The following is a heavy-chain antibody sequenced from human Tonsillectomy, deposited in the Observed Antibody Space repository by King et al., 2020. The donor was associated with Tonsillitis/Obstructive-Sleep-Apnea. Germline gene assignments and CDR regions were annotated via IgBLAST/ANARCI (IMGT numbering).Heavy chain of an antibody. D-gene: IGHD3-3*01. CDR2: ISSSSSYT. CDR3: ASKIFGVEYDAFDI. Sequence: VQLVESGGGLVKPGGSRRLSCAASGFTFSDYYMSWIRQAPGKGLEWVSYISSSSSYTNYADSVKGRFTISRDNAKNSLYLQMNSLRAEDTAVYYCASKIFGVEYDAFDIWGQGTMVTVSS. J-gene: IGHJ3*02. CDR1: GFTFSDYY. V-gene: IGHV3-11*05.